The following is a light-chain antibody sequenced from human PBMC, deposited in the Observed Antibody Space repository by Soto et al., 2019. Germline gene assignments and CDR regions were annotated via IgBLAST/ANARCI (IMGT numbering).Light chain of an antibody. CDR1: SSNIGPTYD. V-gene: IGLV1-40*01. J-gene: IGLJ1*01. CDR2: ANT. CDR3: QSYDSSLSGYV. Sequence: QSVLVQPPSVSGAPGQRVTISCTGSSSNIGPTYDVHWYQQLPGTAPKLLIYANTNRPSGVPDRFSGSKSGTSASLAITGLQAEDEADYYCQSYDSSLSGYVFGTGTKVTVL.